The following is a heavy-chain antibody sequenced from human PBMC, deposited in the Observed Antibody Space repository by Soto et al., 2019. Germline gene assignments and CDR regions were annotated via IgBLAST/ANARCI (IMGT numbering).Heavy chain of an antibody. J-gene: IGHJ4*02. V-gene: IGHV5-51*01. CDR2: IYPGDSDT. CDR3: ARQGHYCSSTSCYFDY. D-gene: IGHD2-2*01. Sequence: GESLKISCKGSGYSFTSYWICWVRQMPGKGLEWMGIIYPGDSDTRYSPSFQGQVTISADKSISTAYLQWSSLKASDTAMYYCARQGHYCSSTSCYFDYWGQGTLVTVSS. CDR1: GYSFTSYW.